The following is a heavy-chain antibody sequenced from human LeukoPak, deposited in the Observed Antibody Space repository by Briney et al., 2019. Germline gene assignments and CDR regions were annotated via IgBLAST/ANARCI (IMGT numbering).Heavy chain of an antibody. J-gene: IGHJ5*02. V-gene: IGHV1-18*01. D-gene: IGHD6-13*01. CDR1: GYTFTSYG. CDR3: ARSPGIAAAGTTWFDP. CDR2: ISAYNGNT. Sequence: ASVKVSCMASGYTFTSYGISWVRQAPGQGLEWMGWISAYNGNTNYAQKLQGRVTMTTDTSTSTAYMELRSLRSDDTAVYYCARSPGIAAAGTTWFDPWGREPWSPSPQ.